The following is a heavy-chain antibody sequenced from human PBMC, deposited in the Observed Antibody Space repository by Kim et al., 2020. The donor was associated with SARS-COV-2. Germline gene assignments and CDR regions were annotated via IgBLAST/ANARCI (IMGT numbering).Heavy chain of an antibody. J-gene: IGHJ5*02. Sequence: VGSLRLSCAASGFTFSSYAMSWVRQAPGKGLEWVSAISGSGGSTYYADSVKGRFTISRDNSKNTLYLQMNSLRAEDTAVYYCAKAGGAMVRGPFLDPWGQGTLVTVSS. CDR1: GFTFSSYA. V-gene: IGHV3-23*01. CDR2: ISGSGGST. D-gene: IGHD3-10*01. CDR3: AKAGGAMVRGPFLDP.